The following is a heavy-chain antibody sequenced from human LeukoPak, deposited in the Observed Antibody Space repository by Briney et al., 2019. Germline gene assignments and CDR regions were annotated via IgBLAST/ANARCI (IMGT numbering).Heavy chain of an antibody. Sequence: GGSLRLSCAATGFTFSSYAMSWVRQAPGKGLEWVSAISGSGGSTYYADSVKGRFTISRDNSKNTLYLQTNSLRAEDTAVYYCAKGSYNWNGKIDPWGQGTLVTVSS. D-gene: IGHD1-20*01. J-gene: IGHJ5*02. CDR3: AKGSYNWNGKIDP. V-gene: IGHV3-23*01. CDR1: GFTFSSYA. CDR2: ISGSGGST.